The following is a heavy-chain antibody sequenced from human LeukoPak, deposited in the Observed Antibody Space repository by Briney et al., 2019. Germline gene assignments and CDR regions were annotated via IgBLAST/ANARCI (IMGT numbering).Heavy chain of an antibody. CDR1: GFTLSSNY. Sequence: GGSLRLSCAASGFTLSSNYMSWVRQAPGKGLEWVSVIYSGGSTYYADSVKGRFTISRDNSKNTLYLQMNSLRAEDTAVYYCARVDCSSTSCLRQRYYYYYMDVWGKGTTVTVSS. V-gene: IGHV3-53*01. CDR2: IYSGGST. J-gene: IGHJ6*03. D-gene: IGHD2-2*01. CDR3: ARVDCSSTSCLRQRYYYYYMDV.